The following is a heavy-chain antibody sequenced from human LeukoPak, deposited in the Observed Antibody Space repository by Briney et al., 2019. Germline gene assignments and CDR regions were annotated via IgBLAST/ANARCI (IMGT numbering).Heavy chain of an antibody. CDR2: ISGSGVST. D-gene: IGHD4-23*01. CDR3: AKEMTTVGTPGVDY. Sequence: GGSLRLSCAASGFTFSSYAMSWVRQAPGKGLEWVSAISGSGVSTYYADSVKGRLTISRDNSKNTLYLQMNNLRADDTAIYYCAKEMTTVGTPGVDYWGQGTLVTVSS. J-gene: IGHJ4*02. CDR1: GFTFSSYA. V-gene: IGHV3-23*01.